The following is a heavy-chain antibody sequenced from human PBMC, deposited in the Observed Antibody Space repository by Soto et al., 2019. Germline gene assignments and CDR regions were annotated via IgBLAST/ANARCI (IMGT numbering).Heavy chain of an antibody. V-gene: IGHV4-4*02. CDR2: IYYSGST. CDR3: AREVYYDSSGHWFDP. D-gene: IGHD3-22*01. J-gene: IGHJ5*02. CDR1: GGSISSSNW. Sequence: PSETLSLTCAVSGGSISSSNWWSWVRQPPGKGLEWIGYIYYSGSTNYNPSLKSRVTISVDTSKNQFSLKLSSVTAADTAVYYCAREVYYDSSGHWFDPWGQGTLVTVSS.